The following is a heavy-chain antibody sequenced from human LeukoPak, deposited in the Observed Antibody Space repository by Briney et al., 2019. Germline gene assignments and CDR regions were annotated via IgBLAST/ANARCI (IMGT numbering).Heavy chain of an antibody. CDR2: IIPIFGTP. J-gene: IGHJ5*02. CDR1: GGNFSSYA. D-gene: IGHD3-10*01. CDR3: ARDFRPPNAGSGNYERMFDP. Sequence: SVKVSCKASGGNFSSYAISWVRQAPGQGLEWMGGIIPIFGTPNYAQKFQGRVTITAEKSTSTTYMELSSLRSEDTAVYYCARDFRPPNAGSGNYERMFDPWGQGTLVTVSS. V-gene: IGHV1-69*06.